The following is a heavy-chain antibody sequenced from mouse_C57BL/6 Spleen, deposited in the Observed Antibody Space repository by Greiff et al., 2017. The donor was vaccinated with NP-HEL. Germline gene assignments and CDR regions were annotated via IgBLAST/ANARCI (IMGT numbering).Heavy chain of an antibody. Sequence: VQLQQSGAELVKPGASVKISCKASGYAFSSYWMNWVKQRPGKGLEWIGQIYPGDGDTNYNGKFKGKATLTADKSSSTAYMQLSSLTSEDSAVYFCARGRGTTVVAPYYAMDYWGQGTSVTVSS. CDR2: IYPGDGDT. CDR3: ARGRGTTVVAPYYAMDY. J-gene: IGHJ4*01. CDR1: GYAFSSYW. D-gene: IGHD1-1*01. V-gene: IGHV1-80*01.